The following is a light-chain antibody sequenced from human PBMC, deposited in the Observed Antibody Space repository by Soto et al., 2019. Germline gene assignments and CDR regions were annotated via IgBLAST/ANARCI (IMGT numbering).Light chain of an antibody. CDR2: DVT. J-gene: IGLJ1*01. Sequence: QSVLTQPASVSGSPGQSITISCTGTSSDVGAYDYVSWYQQHPGKAPKLMIYDVTNRPSGVSNRFSGSKSGDTASLTISGLQAEDEADYYCSSYTTSSSLGLFGTGTKLTVL. CDR1: SSDVGAYDY. V-gene: IGLV2-14*01. CDR3: SSYTTSSSLGL.